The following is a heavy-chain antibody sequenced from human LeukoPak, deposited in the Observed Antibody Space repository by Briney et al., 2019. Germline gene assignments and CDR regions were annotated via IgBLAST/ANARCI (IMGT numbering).Heavy chain of an antibody. CDR3: ARGGLRLGYCSSTSCKNNWFDP. V-gene: IGHV4-34*01. D-gene: IGHD2-2*01. CDR1: GGSFSGYY. Sequence: SETLSLTCAVYGGSFSGYYWSWIRQPPGKGLEWIGEINHSGSTNYNPSLKSRVTISVDTSKNQFSLKLSSVTAADTAVYYCARGGLRLGYCSSTSCKNNWFDPWGQGTPVTVSS. J-gene: IGHJ5*02. CDR2: INHSGST.